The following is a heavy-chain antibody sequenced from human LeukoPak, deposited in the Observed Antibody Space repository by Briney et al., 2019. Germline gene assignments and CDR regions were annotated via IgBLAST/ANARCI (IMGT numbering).Heavy chain of an antibody. D-gene: IGHD1-26*01. V-gene: IGHV1-2*02. CDR1: GYTFTGCY. J-gene: IGHJ4*02. CDR2: INPNCGGT. CDR3: ASPTYSGSDYAPFEY. Sequence: ESSVKVSCKASGYTFTGCYMHWVRQAPGQGLEWMGWINPNCGGTNYAQKFQGRVTMTRHTSIRTAYMELSRLRSDDKAVYYCASPTYSGSDYAPFEYWGEGDLVTVSS.